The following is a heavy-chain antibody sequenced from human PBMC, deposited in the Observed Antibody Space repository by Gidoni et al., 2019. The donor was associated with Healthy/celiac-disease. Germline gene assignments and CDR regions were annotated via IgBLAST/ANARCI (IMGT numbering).Heavy chain of an antibody. V-gene: IGHV3-30*04. J-gene: IGHJ6*02. CDR2: ISYDGSNK. CDR3: ARDIFYFASATRLGGMDV. Sequence: QVQLVESGGGVVQPGRSLRLSCAASGFTFSSYAMHWVRQAPGKGLEGVAVISYDGSNKYYADSVKGRFTISRDNSKNTLYLQMNSLRAEDTAVYYCARDIFYFASATRLGGMDVWGQGTTVTVSS. D-gene: IGHD5-12*01. CDR1: GFTFSSYA.